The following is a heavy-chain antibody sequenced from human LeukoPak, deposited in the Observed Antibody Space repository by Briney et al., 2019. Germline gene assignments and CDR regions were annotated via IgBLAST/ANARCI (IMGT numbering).Heavy chain of an antibody. CDR3: VRVGEIWSNGGYFDS. CDR2: IYSAGTA. J-gene: IGHJ4*01. Sequence: SDTLSLTCTVSGGSITNRYWSWLRQSAGKGLEWLGRIYSAGTAAYNASLSSRLTMSVDTSRSQFSLKLNSVTAADTAVYYCVRVGEIWSNGGYFDSWGQGTLVTVSS. CDR1: GGSITNRY. V-gene: IGHV4-4*07. D-gene: IGHD3-16*01.